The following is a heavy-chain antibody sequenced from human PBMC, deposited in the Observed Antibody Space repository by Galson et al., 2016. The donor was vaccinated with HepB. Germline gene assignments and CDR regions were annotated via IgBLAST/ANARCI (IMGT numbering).Heavy chain of an antibody. CDR2: INPSNDYT. D-gene: IGHD3-10*01. CDR3: ARGFFYGSGTYPCYFDY. Sequence: SVKVSCKASGYTFNIYYMHWVRQAPGQGLEWMGIINPSNDYTSYAQDFQGRVTMTRDTSTSTVYMELSGLRSEDTAVYYCARGFFYGSGTYPCYFDYWGQGTLIPVSA. V-gene: IGHV1-46*02. J-gene: IGHJ4*02. CDR1: GYTFNIYY.